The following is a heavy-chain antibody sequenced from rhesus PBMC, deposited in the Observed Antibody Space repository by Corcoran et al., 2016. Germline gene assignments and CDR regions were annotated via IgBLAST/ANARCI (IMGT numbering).Heavy chain of an antibody. V-gene: IGHV4S10*01. D-gene: IGHD2-21*01. CDR3: ARRGCTGSDCYVSAFDF. CDR1: GGPISARYW. Sequence: QVQLQESGPGVVKPSEPLSLPCAVPGGPISARYWGRGIRHPPGQGLEWIGYTYGSSTSTNYNPSLKSRVTISKDTSKNQFSLKLTSVTAADTAVYYCARRGCTGSDCYVSAFDFWGQGLRVTVSS. CDR2: TYGSSTST. J-gene: IGHJ3*01.